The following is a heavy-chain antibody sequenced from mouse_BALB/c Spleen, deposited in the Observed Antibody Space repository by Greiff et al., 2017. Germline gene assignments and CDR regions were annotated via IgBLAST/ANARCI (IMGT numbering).Heavy chain of an antibody. CDR3: ARERDYGYWYFDV. CDR1: GFTFSSYA. J-gene: IGHJ1*01. Sequence: EVQLVESGGGLVKPGGSLKLSCAASGFTFSSYAMSWVRQSPEKRLEWVAEISSGGSYTYYPDTVTGRFTISRDNAKNTLYLEMSSLRSEDTAMYYCARERDYGYWYFDVWGAGTTVTVSS. V-gene: IGHV5-9-4*01. D-gene: IGHD2-4*01. CDR2: ISSGGSYT.